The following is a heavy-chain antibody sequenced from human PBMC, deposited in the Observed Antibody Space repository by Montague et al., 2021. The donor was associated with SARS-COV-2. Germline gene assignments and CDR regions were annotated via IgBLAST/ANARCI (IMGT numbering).Heavy chain of an antibody. D-gene: IGHD3-10*01. CDR2: IKPDGSGQ. Sequence: SLGPSCAASGFTFSNYWMNWARQAPGKGLEWVASIKPDGSGQNYVDSVKGRFTISRDNAKKSLYLQMNSLRVDDTAVYYCARSLFSSGSFWGQGTLVTVSS. V-gene: IGHV3-7*01. CDR3: ARSLFSSGSF. J-gene: IGHJ4*02. CDR1: GFTFSNYW.